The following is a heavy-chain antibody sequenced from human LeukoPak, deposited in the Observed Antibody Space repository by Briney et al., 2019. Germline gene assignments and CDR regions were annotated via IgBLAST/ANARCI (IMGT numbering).Heavy chain of an antibody. CDR3: AKDDNSWSLDY. D-gene: IGHD6-13*01. CDR2: IKQDGSQK. V-gene: IGHV3-7*01. CDR1: GFTFRHYW. J-gene: IGHJ4*02. Sequence: GGSLRLSCAASGFTFRHYWMSWVRQAPGKGLERVASIKQDGSQKYYGDSVKGRFTISRDNAKNLLYLQMNSLRAEDTAFYYCAKDDNSWSLDYWGQGTLVTVSS.